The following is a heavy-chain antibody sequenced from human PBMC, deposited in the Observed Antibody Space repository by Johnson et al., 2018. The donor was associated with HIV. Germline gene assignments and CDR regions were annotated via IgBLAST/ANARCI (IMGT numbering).Heavy chain of an antibody. CDR1: GFTFNTYW. Sequence: EVQLVESGGGLVKPGGSQRLSCAASGFTFNTYWMTWVRQVPGKGLEWVANIKEDGSEKYYADSVKGRFTISRDNSKNTLYLQMNSLRAEDTAVYYCAKDWGIAAAGTDAFDIWGQGTMVTVSS. CDR2: IKEDGSEK. J-gene: IGHJ3*02. D-gene: IGHD6-13*01. V-gene: IGHV3-7*01. CDR3: AKDWGIAAAGTDAFDI.